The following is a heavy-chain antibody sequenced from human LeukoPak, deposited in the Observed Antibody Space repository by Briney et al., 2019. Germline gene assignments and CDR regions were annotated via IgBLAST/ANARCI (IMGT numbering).Heavy chain of an antibody. Sequence: GASVKVSCKAPGYTFTSYDINWVRQATGQGLEWMGWMNPNSGNTGYAQKFLGRVTITRNPSISTAYMELSSLRSEDTAVYYCARGVTDGSGNYPLDYWGQGTLVTVSS. CDR3: ARGVTDGSGNYPLDY. CDR1: GYTFTSYD. J-gene: IGHJ4*02. CDR2: MNPNSGNT. V-gene: IGHV1-8*03. D-gene: IGHD3-10*01.